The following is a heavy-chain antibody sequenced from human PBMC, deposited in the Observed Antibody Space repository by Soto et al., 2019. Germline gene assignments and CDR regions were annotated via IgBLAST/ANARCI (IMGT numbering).Heavy chain of an antibody. J-gene: IGHJ4*02. D-gene: IGHD3-22*01. CDR2: ILYVGSNK. V-gene: IGHV3-30*18. CDR1: GCTFSSYG. CDR3: AKDSGSSYYYDSSGYYPTSHIFDY. Sequence: GETLTLSCSASGCTFSSYGMHCVRQAPGKGLAWVAIILYVGSNKYYADSVKGRFTISRDNSKNTLYPQMNSLRAEDTAVYYCAKDSGSSYYYDSSGYYPTSHIFDYWGQGTLVTVSS.